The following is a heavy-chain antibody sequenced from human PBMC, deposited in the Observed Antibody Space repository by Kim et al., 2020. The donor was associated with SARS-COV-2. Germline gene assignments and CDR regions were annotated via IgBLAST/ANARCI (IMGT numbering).Heavy chain of an antibody. CDR1: GYTFTSYA. CDR3: ASPRELLSFYYYYGMDV. Sequence: ASVKVSCKASGYTFTSYAMNWVRQAPGQGLEWMGWINTNTGNPTYAQGFTGRFVFSLDTSVSTAYLQISSLKAEDTAVYYCASPRELLSFYYYYGMDVWGQGTTVTVSS. CDR2: INTNTGNP. J-gene: IGHJ6*02. V-gene: IGHV7-4-1*02. D-gene: IGHD3-10*01.